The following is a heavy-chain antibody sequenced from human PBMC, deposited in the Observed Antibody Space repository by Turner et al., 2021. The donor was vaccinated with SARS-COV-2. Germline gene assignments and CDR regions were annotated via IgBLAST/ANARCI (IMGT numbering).Heavy chain of an antibody. D-gene: IGHD3-10*01. CDR1: GFTFRSNV. CDR3: ARDTGDFDL. V-gene: IGHV3-30-3*01. J-gene: IGHJ2*01. Sequence: QVQPVASGGGGVQPGRSLRLSCAASGFTFRSNVIHWVRQAPGKGLEWVAVISYDGSNKYYADSVKGRFTISRDNSKNTLYLQMNSLGAEDTAVYYCARDTGDFDLWGRGTLVTVSS. CDR2: ISYDGSNK.